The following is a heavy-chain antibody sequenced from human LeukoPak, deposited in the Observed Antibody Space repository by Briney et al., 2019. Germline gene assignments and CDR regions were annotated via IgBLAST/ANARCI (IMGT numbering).Heavy chain of an antibody. D-gene: IGHD1-26*01. Sequence: GGSLRLSCAASGFTFSSYGMHWVRQAPGKGLEWVAVISDDGSNKYYADSVKGRFTISRDNSKNTLYLQMNNLRAEDTAVYYCARGGELLRPADYWGQGTLVTVSS. V-gene: IGHV3-30*03. CDR3: ARGGELLRPADY. CDR2: ISDDGSNK. CDR1: GFTFSSYG. J-gene: IGHJ4*02.